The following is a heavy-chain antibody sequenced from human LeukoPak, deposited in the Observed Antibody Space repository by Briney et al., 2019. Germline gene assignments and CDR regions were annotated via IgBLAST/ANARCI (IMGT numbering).Heavy chain of an antibody. CDR3: ARDYLRGDSSGRYDY. CDR2: INPSGGGT. D-gene: IGHD6-19*01. V-gene: IGHV1-46*01. J-gene: IGHJ4*02. CDR1: GYTFISYY. Sequence: ASVKVSCKASGYTFISYYMHWVRQAPGQGLEWMGIINPSGGGTSYAQKFQGRVSMTGDTSTSTVYMELSSLRSEDTAVYYCARDYLRGDSSGRYDYWGQGTLVTVSS.